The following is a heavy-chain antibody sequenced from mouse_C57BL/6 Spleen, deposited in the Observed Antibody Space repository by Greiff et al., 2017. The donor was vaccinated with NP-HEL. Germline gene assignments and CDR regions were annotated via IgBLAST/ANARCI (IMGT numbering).Heavy chain of an antibody. Sequence: EVKLMESEGGLVQPGSSMKLSCTASGFTFSDYYMAWVRQVPEKGLEWVANINYDGSSTYYLDSLKSRFIISRDNAKNILYLQMSSLKSDDTATYYCARDRGYSYFDYWGQGTTLTVSS. V-gene: IGHV5-16*01. CDR2: INYDGSST. J-gene: IGHJ2*01. CDR1: GFTFSDYY. D-gene: IGHD2-3*01. CDR3: ARDRGYSYFDY.